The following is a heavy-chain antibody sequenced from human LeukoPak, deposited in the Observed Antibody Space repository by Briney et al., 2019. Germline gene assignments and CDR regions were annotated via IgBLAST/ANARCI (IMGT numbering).Heavy chain of an antibody. V-gene: IGHV1-69*13. J-gene: IGHJ4*02. CDR3: ATFREDSSGYYSHDY. Sequence: SVKVSCKASGGTFSSYAISWVRQAPGQGLEWMGGIIPIFGTANYAQKFQGRVTITADESTSTAYMELSSLRSEDTAVYYCATFREDSSGYYSHDYWGQGTLVTVSS. D-gene: IGHD3-22*01. CDR1: GGTFSSYA. CDR2: IIPIFGTA.